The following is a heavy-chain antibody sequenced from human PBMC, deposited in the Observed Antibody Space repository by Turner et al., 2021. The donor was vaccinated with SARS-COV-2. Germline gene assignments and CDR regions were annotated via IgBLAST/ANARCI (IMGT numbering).Heavy chain of an antibody. D-gene: IGHD3-10*01. J-gene: IGHJ4*02. Sequence: EVQLLASGGGLVQPGGSLRLPCTASGLTFNNFGMSWVRQAPGKGLEWVSTISGSGENTHYAESVKGRFTISRDNSKNTLYLQMNSLRAEDTAIYYCAKDAGVEESFFDYWGQGTLVTVSS. CDR2: ISGSGENT. CDR1: GLTFNNFG. V-gene: IGHV3-23*01. CDR3: AKDAGVEESFFDY.